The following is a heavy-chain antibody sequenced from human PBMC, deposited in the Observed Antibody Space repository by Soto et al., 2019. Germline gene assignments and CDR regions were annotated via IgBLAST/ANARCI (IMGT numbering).Heavy chain of an antibody. V-gene: IGHV3-11*01. J-gene: IGHJ4*02. CDR3: ARDRNAAGSDY. Sequence: QVQLVESGGGLVKPGGSLRLSCAASGFTFSDFYMSWIRQAPGKGLEWISYISSGSTNIFYADSVKGRFTVSRDNAKYSVYLQMGSLRAEDTAVYYCARDRNAAGSDYWGQGTLVTVSS. CDR2: ISSGSTNI. D-gene: IGHD1-1*01. CDR1: GFTFSDFY.